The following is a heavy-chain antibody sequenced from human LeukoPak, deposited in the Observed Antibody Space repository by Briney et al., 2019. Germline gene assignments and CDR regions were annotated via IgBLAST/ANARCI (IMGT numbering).Heavy chain of an antibody. Sequence: SETLSLTCTVSGGSISSSSYYWGWIRQPPGKGLEWIGSIYYSGSTYYNPSLKSRVTISVDTSKNQFSLKLSSVTAADTAVYYCARSNADFGWFGELVSPQAHYMDVWGKGTTVTISS. J-gene: IGHJ6*03. D-gene: IGHD3-10*01. CDR1: GGSISSSSYY. CDR2: IYYSGST. V-gene: IGHV4-39*01. CDR3: ARSNADFGWFGELVSPQAHYMDV.